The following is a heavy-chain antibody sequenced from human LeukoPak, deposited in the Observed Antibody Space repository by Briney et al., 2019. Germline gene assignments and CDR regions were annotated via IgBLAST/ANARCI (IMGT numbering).Heavy chain of an antibody. Sequence: PGGSLRLSCAASGFTFSSYWMSWVRQAPGKGLEWVANIKQDGSEKYYVDSVKGRFTISRDNAKNSLYLQMNNLRAEDTAVYYCARGDSGWYYYYGMDVWGQGTTVTVSS. D-gene: IGHD5-12*01. CDR3: ARGDSGWYYYYGMDV. J-gene: IGHJ6*02. CDR2: IKQDGSEK. V-gene: IGHV3-7*01. CDR1: GFTFSSYW.